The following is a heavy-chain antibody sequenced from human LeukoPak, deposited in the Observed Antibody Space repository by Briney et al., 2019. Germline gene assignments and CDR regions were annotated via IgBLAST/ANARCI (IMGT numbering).Heavy chain of an antibody. V-gene: IGHV4-4*09. J-gene: IGHJ5*02. Sequence: ETLSLTCTVSGGSISSYYWSWIRQPPGKGLEWIGYIYTCGSTNYNPSLKSRVTISVDTSKNQFSLKLSSVTAADTAVYYCARGYCTNGVCYPWFDPWGQGTLSPSPQ. CDR1: GGSISSYY. CDR3: ARGYCTNGVCYPWFDP. D-gene: IGHD2-8*01. CDR2: IYTCGST.